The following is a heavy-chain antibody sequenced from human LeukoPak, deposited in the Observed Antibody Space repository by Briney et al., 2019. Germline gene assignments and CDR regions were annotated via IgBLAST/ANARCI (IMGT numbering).Heavy chain of an antibody. D-gene: IGHD2-2*01. CDR1: GGSFSGYY. V-gene: IGHV4-34*01. CDR2: INHSGST. Sequence: PSETLSLTCAVYGGSFSGYYWSWIRQPPGKGLEWIGEINHSGSTNYNPSLKSRVTISVDTSKNRFSLKLSSVTAADTAVYYCARGLRLVVPAANNWFDPWGQGTLVTVSS. J-gene: IGHJ5*02. CDR3: ARGLRLVVPAANNWFDP.